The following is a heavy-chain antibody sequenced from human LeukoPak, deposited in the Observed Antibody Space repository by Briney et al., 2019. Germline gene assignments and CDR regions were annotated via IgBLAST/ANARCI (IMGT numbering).Heavy chain of an antibody. CDR1: GYTFTSYG. CDR2: IIPIFGTA. V-gene: IGHV1-69*13. CDR3: ASPRYGFWSGSTQYFQH. J-gene: IGHJ1*01. D-gene: IGHD3-3*01. Sequence: GASVKVSCKASGYTFTSYGISWVRQAPGQGLEWRGGIIPIFGTANYAQKFQGRVTITAEVSTSTAYMELSSLRSEDTAVYYCASPRYGFWSGSTQYFQHWGQGTLVTVSS.